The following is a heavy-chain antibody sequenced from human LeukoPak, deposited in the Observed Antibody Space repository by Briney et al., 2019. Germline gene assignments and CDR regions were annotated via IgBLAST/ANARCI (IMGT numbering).Heavy chain of an antibody. D-gene: IGHD2-2*01. Sequence: ASVKVSCKASGYTFTSYDINWVRQATGQGLEWMGWMNPNSGNTGYALKFQGRVAMTRDTSISTAYMELSSLRSEDTAVYYCARFGGTSRARNYYSYYYMDVWGKGTTVTVSS. V-gene: IGHV1-8*01. CDR2: MNPNSGNT. CDR1: GYTFTSYD. CDR3: ARFGGTSRARNYYSYYYMDV. J-gene: IGHJ6*03.